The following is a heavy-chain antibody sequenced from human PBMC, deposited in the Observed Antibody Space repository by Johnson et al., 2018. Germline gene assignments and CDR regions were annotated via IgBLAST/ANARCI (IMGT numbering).Heavy chain of an antibody. J-gene: IGHJ3*02. CDR3: AQEGYGEYVGAFDI. V-gene: IGHV3-13*01. D-gene: IGHD4-17*01. CDR2: LGTAGAT. Sequence: VQLVQSGGGLVQPGGSLGLSCAASGFTFSSYDMHWVRQATGPGLEWVSSLGTAGATNYQGSVKGRFTISRESANNFLYLEMNSLRAGDTAVYYCAQEGYGEYVGAFDIGGQGTMVNVSS. CDR1: GFTFSSYD.